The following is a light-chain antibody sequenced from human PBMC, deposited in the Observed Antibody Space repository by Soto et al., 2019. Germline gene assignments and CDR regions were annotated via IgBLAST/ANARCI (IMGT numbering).Light chain of an antibody. J-gene: IGKJ3*01. CDR1: QSLLQTNGHNY. CDR3: MQALRTPPS. Sequence: DIVMTQFPLSLSVVPGEPASISCTSSQSLLQTNGHNYLDWYLQRPGQSPQLLIYLTSNRSAGVPDRFGGGGSGTYFTLKISRVEAEDVGFYFCMQALRTPPSFAPGTKVNL. CDR2: LTS. V-gene: IGKV2-28*01.